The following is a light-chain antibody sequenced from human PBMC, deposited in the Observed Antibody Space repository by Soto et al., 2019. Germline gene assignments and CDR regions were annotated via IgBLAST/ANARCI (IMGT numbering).Light chain of an antibody. Sequence: ESVLTQSPGTLSLSPGEKATLSCRASQSVRSRYLAWYQQKPGQAPRPLIYGVSSRATGIPDRFSGSGSGTDFTLTISRLEPEDFAVYYCQQYDSSPRTFGQGTKVDIK. CDR1: QSVRSRY. CDR2: GVS. J-gene: IGKJ1*01. CDR3: QQYDSSPRT. V-gene: IGKV3-20*01.